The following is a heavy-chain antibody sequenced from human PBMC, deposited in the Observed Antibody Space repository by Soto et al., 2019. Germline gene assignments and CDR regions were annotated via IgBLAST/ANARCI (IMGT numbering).Heavy chain of an antibody. CDR1: GVSVSGGSYI. J-gene: IGHJ4*02. Sequence: SETLSLTCSVSGVSVSGGSYIWSWIRQPPGKGLEWIGYIFYTGSTNYNPSLKGRVTISIDTSRNQFSLKLISVTAADTAVYFCARGYYYRSGSYVDSWGQGTLVTVSS. CDR3: ARGYYYRSGSYVDS. CDR2: IFYTGST. D-gene: IGHD3-10*01. V-gene: IGHV4-61*01.